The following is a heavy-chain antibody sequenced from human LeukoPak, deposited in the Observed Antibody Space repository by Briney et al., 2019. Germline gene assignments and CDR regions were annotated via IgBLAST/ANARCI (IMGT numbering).Heavy chain of an antibody. CDR3: ARRWGQHSSWYDY. CDR1: GFTFSTSA. D-gene: IGHD6-13*01. CDR2: IGGYT. V-gene: IGHV3-23*01. J-gene: IGHJ4*02. Sequence: GGSLRLSCAASGFTFSTSAMSWVRQAPGRGLEWVSAIGGYTYYADSVRGRFTISRDNSKNTLYLQMNSLRAEDTAVYYCARRWGQHSSWYDYWGQGTLVTVSS.